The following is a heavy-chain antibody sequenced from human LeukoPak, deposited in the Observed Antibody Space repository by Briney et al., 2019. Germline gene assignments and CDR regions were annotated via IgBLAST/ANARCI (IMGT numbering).Heavy chain of an antibody. J-gene: IGHJ4*02. Sequence: GGSLRLSCAASGFTFSSYSMNWVRQAPGKGLEWVSSISSSSSYIYYADSVKGRFTISRDNAKSSLYLQMNSLRAEDTAVYYCASSVEWLPHYFDYWGQGTLVTVSS. V-gene: IGHV3-21*01. CDR2: ISSSSSYI. CDR3: ASSVEWLPHYFDY. D-gene: IGHD3-3*01. CDR1: GFTFSSYS.